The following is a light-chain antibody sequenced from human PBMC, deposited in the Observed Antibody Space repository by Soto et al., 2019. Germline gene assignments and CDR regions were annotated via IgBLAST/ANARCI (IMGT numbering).Light chain of an antibody. CDR3: SSYAGSNNFKV. CDR2: EVT. CDR1: SSDVGGYNY. Sequence: QSALTQPPSASGSPGQSVTISCTGTSSDVGGYNYVSWYQQHPGKAPKLMIYEVTKRPSGVPNRFSGSQSGNTASLTVSGLKAEDEADYYCSSYAGSNNFKVFGGGTKLTVL. V-gene: IGLV2-8*01. J-gene: IGLJ2*01.